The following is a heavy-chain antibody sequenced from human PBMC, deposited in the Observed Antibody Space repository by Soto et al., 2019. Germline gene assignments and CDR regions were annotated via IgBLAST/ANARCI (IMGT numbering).Heavy chain of an antibody. CDR1: GVSISNYY. D-gene: IGHD1-26*01. V-gene: IGHV4-59*01. CDR2: IYYSGST. J-gene: IGHJ6*02. Sequence: SETLYLTCTVSGVSISNYYWSWLRPPPGKGLEWIGYIYYSGSTNYNPSLKSRVTISLDTSKNQFSLKLSSVTAADTAVYYCARAQGGATFYYYYGMDVWGQGTTVTVSS. CDR3: ARAQGGATFYYYYGMDV.